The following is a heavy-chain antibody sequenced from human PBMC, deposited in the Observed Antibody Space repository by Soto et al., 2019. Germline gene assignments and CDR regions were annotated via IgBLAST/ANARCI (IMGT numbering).Heavy chain of an antibody. CDR3: ATGAQWLVPREFDY. CDR1: GFTFSSYS. V-gene: IGHV3-48*02. CDR2: ISSSSSSI. D-gene: IGHD6-19*01. Sequence: GGSLRLSCAASGFTFSSYSMNWVRQAPGKGLEWVSYISSSSSSIYYADSVKGRFTISRDNAKNSLYLQMNSLRDEDTAVYYCATGAQWLVPREFDYWGQGTLVTVSS. J-gene: IGHJ4*02.